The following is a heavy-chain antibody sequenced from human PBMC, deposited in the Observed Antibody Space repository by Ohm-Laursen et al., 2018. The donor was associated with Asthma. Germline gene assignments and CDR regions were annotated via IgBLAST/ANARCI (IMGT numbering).Heavy chain of an antibody. CDR2: ISAYNGNT. D-gene: IGHD3-22*01. V-gene: IGHV1-18*01. J-gene: IGHJ6*02. Sequence: SVKVSCKASGYTFTSYGISWVRQAPGQGLEWMGWISAYNGNTNYAQKLQGRVTMTTDTSTSTAYMELRSLRSDDTAVYYCAREIGIVVVTNYCYYGMDVWGQGTTVTVSS. CDR3: AREIGIVVVTNYCYYGMDV. CDR1: GYTFTSYG.